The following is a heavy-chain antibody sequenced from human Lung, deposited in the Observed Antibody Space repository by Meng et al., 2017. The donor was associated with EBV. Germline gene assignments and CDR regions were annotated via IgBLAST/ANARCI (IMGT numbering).Heavy chain of an antibody. V-gene: IGHV4-34*09. CDR3: ARGGWSSSWGN. J-gene: IGHJ4*02. CDR1: GGSISGYY. D-gene: IGHD6-13*01. CDR2: INHSGST. Sequence: VQLPGSGPGLVKPSQTLSLTCTVSGGSISGYYWSWIRQPPGKGLEWIGEINHSGSTNYNPSLKSRVTISVDTSKNQFSLKLSSVTAADTAVYYCARGGWSSSWGNWGQGTLVTVSS.